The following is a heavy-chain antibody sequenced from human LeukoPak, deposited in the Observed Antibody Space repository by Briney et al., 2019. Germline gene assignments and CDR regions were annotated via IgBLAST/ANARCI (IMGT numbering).Heavy chain of an antibody. CDR3: ARDTIGSYYPRWYFDL. CDR1: GYSISSGYY. J-gene: IGHJ2*01. D-gene: IGHD1-26*01. V-gene: IGHV4-38-2*02. Sequence: LSETLSLTCTVSGYSISSGYYWGWIRQPPGKGLEWIGSIYYSGSTYYNPSLKSRVTISVDTSKNQFSLKLSSVTAADTAVYYCARDTIGSYYPRWYFDLWGRGTLVTVSS. CDR2: IYYSGST.